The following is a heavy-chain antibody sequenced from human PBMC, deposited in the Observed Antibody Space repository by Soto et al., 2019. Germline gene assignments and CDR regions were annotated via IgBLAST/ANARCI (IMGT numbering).Heavy chain of an antibody. CDR1: GFSFSTYP. Sequence: GGSLRLSCAASGFSFSTYPMTWVRQAPGKRLEGVSSISGSGGDTYYIDYVKGRFTISRDNSKNTVYLQMNSLRAEGTAVYYCAKILSTVTTYYYGMDVWGQGTMVTVSS. J-gene: IGHJ6*02. CDR3: AKILSTVTTYYYGMDV. V-gene: IGHV3-23*01. CDR2: ISGSGGDT. D-gene: IGHD4-17*01.